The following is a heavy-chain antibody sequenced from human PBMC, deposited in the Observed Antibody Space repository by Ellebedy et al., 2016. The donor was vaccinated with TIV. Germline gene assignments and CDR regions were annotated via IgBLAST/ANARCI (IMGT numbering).Heavy chain of an antibody. CDR2: NSYSGIA. CDR1: GASISSNY. Sequence: MPSETLSLTCTVSGASISSNYWTWIRQSPGQGLEWIGYNSYSGIANYNPSLKGRATISVDTSENQFSLKLSSVTAADTALYFCARGIYTSGWYDYWGQGSLVTVSS. V-gene: IGHV4-59*01. J-gene: IGHJ4*02. D-gene: IGHD6-19*01. CDR3: ARGIYTSGWYDY.